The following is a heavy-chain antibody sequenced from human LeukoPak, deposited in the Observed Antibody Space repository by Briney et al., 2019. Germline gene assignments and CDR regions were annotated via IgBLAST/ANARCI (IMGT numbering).Heavy chain of an antibody. CDR3: ATLGIAVASDY. CDR2: IYSGGST. V-gene: IGHV3-53*01. D-gene: IGHD6-19*01. CDR1: GFTVSSNY. Sequence: GGSLRLSCAASGFTVSSNYMSWVRQAPGKGLEWVSVIYSGGSTYYADSVKGRFTISRDNSKNTLYLQMNSLRAEDTAVYYCATLGIAVASDYWGQGTLVTVSS. J-gene: IGHJ4*02.